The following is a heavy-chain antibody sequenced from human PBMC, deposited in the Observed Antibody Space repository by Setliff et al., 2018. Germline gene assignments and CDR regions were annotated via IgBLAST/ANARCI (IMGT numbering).Heavy chain of an antibody. Sequence: SETLSLTCTVSGGSISSSSYYWGWIRQPPGKGLEWIGSIYYSGSTYYNPSLKSRVTISVDTSKNQFSLKLSSVTAADTAVNYCARAEYYYGSGSFHPYYMDVWGQGTTVTVSS. V-gene: IGHV4-39*07. J-gene: IGHJ6*03. CDR1: GGSISSSSYY. CDR3: ARAEYYYGSGSFHPYYMDV. CDR2: IYYSGST. D-gene: IGHD3-10*01.